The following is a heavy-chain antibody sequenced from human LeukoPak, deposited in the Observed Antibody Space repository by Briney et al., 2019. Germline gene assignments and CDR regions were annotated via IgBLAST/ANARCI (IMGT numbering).Heavy chain of an antibody. Sequence: GGSLRLSCAASGFTFSSHGMHWVRQAPGKGLEWVAVISYDGSNKYYADSVKGRFTISRDNSKNTLYLQMNSLRAEDTAVYYCAKGYCSGGSCYAFDYWGQGTLVTVSS. CDR2: ISYDGSNK. J-gene: IGHJ4*02. V-gene: IGHV3-30*18. CDR3: AKGYCSGGSCYAFDY. D-gene: IGHD2-15*01. CDR1: GFTFSSHG.